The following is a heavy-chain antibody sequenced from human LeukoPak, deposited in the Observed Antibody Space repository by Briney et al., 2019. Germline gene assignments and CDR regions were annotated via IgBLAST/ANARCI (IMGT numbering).Heavy chain of an antibody. Sequence: GGSLRLSCAGSGFIFSNYGMSWVRLAPGKGLEWVSDISGSGGTTYYADSVKGRFTISRDNSKNTLYVQMNSLRAEDTAVYYCAKSQFGGVFDGFDIWGQGTMVTVSS. CDR1: GFIFSNYG. CDR2: ISGSGGTT. CDR3: AKSQFGGVFDGFDI. V-gene: IGHV3-23*01. J-gene: IGHJ3*02. D-gene: IGHD3-16*01.